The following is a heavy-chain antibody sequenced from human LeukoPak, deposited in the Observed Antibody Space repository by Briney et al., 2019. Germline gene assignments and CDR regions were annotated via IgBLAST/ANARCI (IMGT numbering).Heavy chain of an antibody. CDR3: ASLAGSGKYYYYMDV. V-gene: IGHV4-59*04. CDR1: GGSISSYY. J-gene: IGHJ6*03. D-gene: IGHD3-10*01. Sequence: PSETLSLTCTVSGGSISSYYWSWIRQPPGKGLEWIGYIHYTGSTYYNPSLKSRVTVSVDTSKNQFSLKMSSVTAADTAVYYCASLAGSGKYYYYMDVWGKGTTVTVSS. CDR2: IHYTGST.